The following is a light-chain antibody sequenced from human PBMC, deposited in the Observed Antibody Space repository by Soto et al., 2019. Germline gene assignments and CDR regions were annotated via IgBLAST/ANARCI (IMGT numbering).Light chain of an antibody. V-gene: IGKV1-5*01. CDR2: DAS. CDR1: QSSSSW. J-gene: IGKJ2*01. Sequence: DIQMTQSPSTLSASVGDRVTITCRASQSSSSWLAWYQQKPGKAPKLLIYDASSWESGVPARFSGSGSETEFTVTISSLQPDDFSTYDCQQYNSYPYTFGQGTKL. CDR3: QQYNSYPYT.